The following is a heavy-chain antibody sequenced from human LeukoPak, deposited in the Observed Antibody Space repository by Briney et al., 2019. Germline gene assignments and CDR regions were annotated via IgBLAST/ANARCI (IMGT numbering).Heavy chain of an antibody. CDR3: LTNEWVGGSLHVY. J-gene: IGHJ4*01. CDR1: GFSFSTYG. D-gene: IGHD3-10*01. V-gene: IGHV3-30*12. CDR2: ISYDGSNI. Sequence: GRSLRLSCAASGFSFSTYGMHWVRQAPGKGLEWVALISYDGSNIYYADSVKGRFTISRDNAKNSLDLQMNNLRGEDTAIYYCLTNEWVGGSLHVYWGQEFWSPSPQ.